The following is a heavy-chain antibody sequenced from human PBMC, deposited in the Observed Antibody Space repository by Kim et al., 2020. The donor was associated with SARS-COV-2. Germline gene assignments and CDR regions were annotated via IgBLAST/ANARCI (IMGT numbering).Heavy chain of an antibody. CDR2: IIPIFGTA. V-gene: IGHV1-69*13. CDR3: GICSHRPYSSSWLDAFDI. J-gene: IGHJ3*02. Sequence: SVKVSCKASGGTFISYAISWVRQAPGQGLEWMGGIIPIFGTANYAQKFQGRVTITADESTSTAYMELSSLRSEDTAVYYCGICSHRPYSSSWLDAFDIWGQGTMVTVSS. D-gene: IGHD6-13*01. CDR1: GGTFISYA.